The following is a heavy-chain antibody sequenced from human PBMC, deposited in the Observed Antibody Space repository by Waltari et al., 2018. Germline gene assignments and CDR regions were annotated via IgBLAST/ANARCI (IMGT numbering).Heavy chain of an antibody. V-gene: IGHV4-59*01. Sequence: YWSCVRQAPGKGLGWIGYIDHRVSNNYKPALKSRGTISVDKAKNQFSVKMCSVTAADWAVYYGARGIWRPDLDY. J-gene: IGHJ4*01. CDR3: ARGIWRPDLDY. D-gene: IGHD1-1*01. CDR2: IDHRVSN. CDR1: Y.